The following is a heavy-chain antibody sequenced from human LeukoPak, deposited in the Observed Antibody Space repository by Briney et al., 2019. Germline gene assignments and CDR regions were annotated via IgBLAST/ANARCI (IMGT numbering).Heavy chain of an antibody. Sequence: GGSLRLSCAASGFTFSSYAMSWVRQAPGKGLEWVSAISGSGGSTYYADSVKGRFTISRGNSKNTLYLQMNSLRAEDTAVYYCAKGGIQLFARLGYWGQGTLVTVSS. J-gene: IGHJ4*02. V-gene: IGHV3-23*01. CDR2: ISGSGGST. D-gene: IGHD5-18*01. CDR3: AKGGIQLFARLGY. CDR1: GFTFSSYA.